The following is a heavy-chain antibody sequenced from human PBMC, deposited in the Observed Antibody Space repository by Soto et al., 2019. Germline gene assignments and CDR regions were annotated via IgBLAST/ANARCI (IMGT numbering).Heavy chain of an antibody. D-gene: IGHD5-12*01. CDR2: VNPILSMS. CDR3: ARDAKWLRLDY. CDR1: GDTFSFYT. J-gene: IGHJ4*02. Sequence: SVKVSCKASGDTFSFYTINWVRQAPGLGLEWMGRVNPILSMSNYAQKFQGRVTMTADKSTSTAYMELRSLRSEDTAFYYCARDAKWLRLDYWGQGTLVTVSS. V-gene: IGHV1-69*04.